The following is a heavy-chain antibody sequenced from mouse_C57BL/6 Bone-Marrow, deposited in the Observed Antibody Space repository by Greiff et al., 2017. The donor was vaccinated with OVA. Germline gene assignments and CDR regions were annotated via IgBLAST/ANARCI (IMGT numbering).Heavy chain of an antibody. CDR3: ARIWDWFAY. CDR1: GYTFTSYW. D-gene: IGHD4-1*01. V-gene: IGHV1-64*01. CDR2: IHPNSGST. Sequence: QVQLQQPGAELVKPGASVKLSCKASGYTFTSYWMHWVKQRPGQGLEWIGMIHPNSGSTNYNEKFKRKATLTVDKSSSTAYMQLSSLTSEDSAVYDCARIWDWFAYWGQGTLVTVSA. J-gene: IGHJ3*01.